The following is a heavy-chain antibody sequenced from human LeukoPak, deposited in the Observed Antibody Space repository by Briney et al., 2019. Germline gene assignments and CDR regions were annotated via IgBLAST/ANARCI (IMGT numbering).Heavy chain of an antibody. D-gene: IGHD2-15*01. CDR2: ISAYNGNT. V-gene: IGHV1-18*01. Sequence: ASVKVSCKASGYTFTSYGISWVRQAPGQGLEWMGWISAYNGNTNYAQKLQGRVTMTTDTSTSTAYMELRSLRSDETAVYYCARGPYCSGGTCYSQYFDYWGQGTLVTVSS. J-gene: IGHJ4*02. CDR3: ARGPYCSGGTCYSQYFDY. CDR1: GYTFTSYG.